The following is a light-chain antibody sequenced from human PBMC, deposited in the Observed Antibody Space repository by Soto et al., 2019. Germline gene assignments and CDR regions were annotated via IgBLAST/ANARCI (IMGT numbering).Light chain of an antibody. CDR2: AAS. CDR1: QSISTY. Sequence: DIQMTQSPSSLSASVGDRVTITCRASQSISTYLNWYQQKVGKPPKLLIYAASSLQRGVPSRFSGSGSGTDFTLTISSLQPEDFATYYCQQSYSTPRTFGQGTKLEIK. V-gene: IGKV1-39*01. CDR3: QQSYSTPRT. J-gene: IGKJ2*02.